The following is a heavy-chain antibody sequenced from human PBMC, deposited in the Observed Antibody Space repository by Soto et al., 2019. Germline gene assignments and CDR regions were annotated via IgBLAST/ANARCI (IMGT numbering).Heavy chain of an antibody. Sequence: SETLSLTCTVSGGSISSSSYYWRWIRQPPGKGLEWIGYIYHSGSTYYNPSLKSRVTISVDRSKNQFSLKLSSVTAADTAMYYCARRHSSSSAFDPWGQGTLVTVSS. CDR1: GGSISSSSYY. CDR2: IYHSGST. CDR3: ARRHSSSSAFDP. V-gene: IGHV4-39*07. J-gene: IGHJ5*02. D-gene: IGHD6-13*01.